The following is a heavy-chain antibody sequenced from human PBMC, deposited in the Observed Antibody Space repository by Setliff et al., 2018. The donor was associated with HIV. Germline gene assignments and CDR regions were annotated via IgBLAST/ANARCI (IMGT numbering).Heavy chain of an antibody. V-gene: IGHV7-4-1*02. Sequence: GASVKVSCKASGYTLTTYGISWVRQAPGQGPEWMGWINTETGNPMYAQGFRGRLVFSLNSSVNTAYLQINSLKTEDTAMYYCARVGSYWSTFDYWGQGALVTVSS. D-gene: IGHD2-8*02. CDR3: ARVGSYWSTFDY. CDR1: GYTLTTYG. CDR2: INTETGNP. J-gene: IGHJ4*02.